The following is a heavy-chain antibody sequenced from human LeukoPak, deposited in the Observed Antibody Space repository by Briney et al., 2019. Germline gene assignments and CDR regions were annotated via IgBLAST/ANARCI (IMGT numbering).Heavy chain of an antibody. CDR1: GGSISSYY. Sequence: SETLTLTCTVSGGSISSYYWSWIRQPPGKGLEWIGYIYYSGSTNYNPSLKSRVTISVDTSKDQFSLKLSSVTAADTAVYYCARTNSGSYPRYYYYGMDVWGQGTTVTVSS. CDR3: ARTNSGSYPRYYYYGMDV. V-gene: IGHV4-59*08. CDR2: IYYSGST. J-gene: IGHJ6*02. D-gene: IGHD1-26*01.